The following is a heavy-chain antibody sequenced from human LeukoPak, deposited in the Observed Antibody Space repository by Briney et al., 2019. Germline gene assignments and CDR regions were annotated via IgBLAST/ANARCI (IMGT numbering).Heavy chain of an antibody. CDR1: GGSISSSSYY. CDR2: IYYSGST. D-gene: IGHD5-18*01. J-gene: IGHJ4*02. CDR3: AREYSYGSSYYFDY. Sequence: SETLSLTCTVSGGSISSSSYYRGWIRQPPGKGLEWIGSIYYSGSTYYNLSLKSRVTISLDTSKNQFSLKLSSVTAADTAVYYCAREYSYGSSYYFDYWGQGTLVTVSS. V-gene: IGHV4-39*07.